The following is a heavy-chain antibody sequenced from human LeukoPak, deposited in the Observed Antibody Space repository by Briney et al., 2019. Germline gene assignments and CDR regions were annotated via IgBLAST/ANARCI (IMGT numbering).Heavy chain of an antibody. D-gene: IGHD6-19*01. J-gene: IGHJ4*02. V-gene: IGHV4-4*07. Sequence: SETLSLTCTVSGDSIRSYYWSWIRQPAGKGLEWIGRIYTDGTTYYNPSLKSRVTMSVDTSKNQFSLKLSSMTAADTAVYYCARDGYSSGWYIRYWGQGTLVTVSS. CDR2: IYTDGTT. CDR3: ARDGYSSGWYIRY. CDR1: GDSIRSYY.